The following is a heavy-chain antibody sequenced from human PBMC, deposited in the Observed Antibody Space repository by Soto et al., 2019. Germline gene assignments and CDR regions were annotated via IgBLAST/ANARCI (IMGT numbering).Heavy chain of an antibody. CDR2: ISYDGSNK. CDR1: GCPVRSHG. V-gene: IGHV3-30*18. D-gene: IGHD3-10*01. Sequence: GGSQRLSCAASGCPVRSHGRHWDRQAPGKGLEWVAVISYDGSNKYYADSVKGRFTISRDNSKNTLYLQMNSLRAEDTAVYYCAKNYYRSGSYYGSLDYRGQGTLVTVSS. CDR3: AKNYYRSGSYYGSLDY. J-gene: IGHJ4*02.